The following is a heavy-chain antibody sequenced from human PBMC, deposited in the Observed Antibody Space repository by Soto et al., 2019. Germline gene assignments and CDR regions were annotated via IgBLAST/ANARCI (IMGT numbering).Heavy chain of an antibody. Sequence: VQLVQSGVEVQRPGASVKVSCKASGYTFTIYGIHWVRQAPGQGLEWMGWISGYNGNTNYAQKFQGRVTMTTDTSTTTAYMEVRSLTSDDTAVYYCARGDYGAPPDYWGQGTLVTVSS. CDR3: ARGDYGAPPDY. CDR2: ISGYNGNT. J-gene: IGHJ4*02. CDR1: GYTFTIYG. D-gene: IGHD4-17*01. V-gene: IGHV1-18*01.